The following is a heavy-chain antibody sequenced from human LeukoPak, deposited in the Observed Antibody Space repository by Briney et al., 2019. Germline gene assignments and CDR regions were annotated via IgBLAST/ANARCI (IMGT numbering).Heavy chain of an antibody. V-gene: IGHV4-61*01. J-gene: IGHJ4*02. CDR3: ARHDRGGGGYYDYYFDY. Sequence: SETLSLTCTVSGGSVSSDSYYWSWIRQPPGKGLECIGYIYYSGSTNYNPSLKSRVTISVDTSKNQFSLKLSSVTAADTAVYYCARHDRGGGGYYDYYFDYWGQGTLVTVSS. D-gene: IGHD3-22*01. CDR2: IYYSGST. CDR1: GGSVSSDSYY.